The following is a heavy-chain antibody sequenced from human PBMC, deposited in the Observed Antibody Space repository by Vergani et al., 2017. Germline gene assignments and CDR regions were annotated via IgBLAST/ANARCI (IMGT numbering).Heavy chain of an antibody. Sequence: QVPLVESGGGVVQPGRSLRLSCAASGCTFSSYGMHWVRQAPGKGLEWVAVIWYDGSNKYYADSVKGRFTISRDNSKNTLYLQMNSLRAEDTAVYYCARDPTYDSSGYYVDYWGQGTLVTVSS. V-gene: IGHV3-33*01. CDR1: GCTFSSYG. CDR3: ARDPTYDSSGYYVDY. CDR2: IWYDGSNK. J-gene: IGHJ4*02. D-gene: IGHD3-22*01.